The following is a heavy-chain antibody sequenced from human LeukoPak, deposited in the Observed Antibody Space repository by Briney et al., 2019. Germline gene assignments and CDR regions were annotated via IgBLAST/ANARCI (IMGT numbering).Heavy chain of an antibody. CDR1: GYTFTGYY. J-gene: IGHJ3*02. CDR2: INPNSGGT. V-gene: IGHV1-2*02. CDR3: AREQQLVNAFDI. Sequence: ASVKVSCKASGYTFTGYYMHWVRQAPGQGLEWMGWINPNSGGTNYAQKFQGRVTMTRDTSISTAYMELSRLRSDDTAVYYCAREQQLVNAFDIWGQGTMVTVSS. D-gene: IGHD6-13*01.